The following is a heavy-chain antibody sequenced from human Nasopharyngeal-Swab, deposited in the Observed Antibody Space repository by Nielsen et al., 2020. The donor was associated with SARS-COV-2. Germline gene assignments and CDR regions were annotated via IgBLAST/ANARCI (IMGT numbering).Heavy chain of an antibody. CDR2: ISSSSSYI. V-gene: IGHV3-21*01. CDR3: ARRGFSYGRTGNWFDP. CDR1: GFTFNNYN. D-gene: IGHD5-18*01. J-gene: IGHJ5*02. Sequence: GGSLRLSCAASGFTFNNYNFNWVRQAPGKGLEWVSSISSSSSYIYYADSVKGRFTISRDNAKNSLYLQMNSLRGEDTAVYYCARRGFSYGRTGNWFDPWGQGTLVTVSS.